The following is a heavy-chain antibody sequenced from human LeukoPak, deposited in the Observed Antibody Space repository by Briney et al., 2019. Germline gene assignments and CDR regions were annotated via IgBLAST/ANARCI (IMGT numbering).Heavy chain of an antibody. J-gene: IGHJ4*02. CDR3: ARLPGGELPIFDY. Sequence: GASVKVSCKASGYTFTSYYMHWVRQAPGQGLEWMGIINPSGGSTSYAQKFQGRVTMTTDTSTSTAYMELRSLRSDDTAVYYCARLPGGELPIFDYWGQGTLVTVSS. D-gene: IGHD1-26*01. CDR2: INPSGGST. CDR1: GYTFTSYY. V-gene: IGHV1-46*01.